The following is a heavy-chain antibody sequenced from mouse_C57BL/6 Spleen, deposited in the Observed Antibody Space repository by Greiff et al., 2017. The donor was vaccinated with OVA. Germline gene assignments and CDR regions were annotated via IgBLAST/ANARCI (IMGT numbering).Heavy chain of an antibody. V-gene: IGHV5-17*01. Sequence: EVQLVESGGGLVKPGGSLKLSCAASGFTFSDYGVHWVRQAPEKGLEWVAYISSGGSTIYYADTVKGRFTISRDNAKNTLFLQMTSLRSEDTAIYYCARAGYGGFLACWGKGTLVTVSA. D-gene: IGHD1-1*02. J-gene: IGHJ3*01. CDR1: GFTFSDYG. CDR3: ARAGYGGFLAC. CDR2: ISSGGSTI.